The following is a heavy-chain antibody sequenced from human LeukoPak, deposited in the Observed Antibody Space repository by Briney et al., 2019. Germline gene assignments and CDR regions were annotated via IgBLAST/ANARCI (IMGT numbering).Heavy chain of an antibody. Sequence: GGSLRLSCAASGFTFSSYGMHWVRQAPGKGLEWVSGISWNSGSIGYADSVKGRFTISRDNAKNSLYLQMNSLRAEDMALYYCAKGGPNPTGVFDYWGQGTLVTVSS. CDR1: GFTFSSYG. J-gene: IGHJ4*02. D-gene: IGHD1-14*01. V-gene: IGHV3-9*03. CDR3: AKGGPNPTGVFDY. CDR2: ISWNSGSI.